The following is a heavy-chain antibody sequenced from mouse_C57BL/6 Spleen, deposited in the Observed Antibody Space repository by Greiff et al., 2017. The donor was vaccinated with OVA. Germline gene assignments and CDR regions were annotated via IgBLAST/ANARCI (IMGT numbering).Heavy chain of an antibody. Sequence: VQRVESGPGLVQPSQSLSITCTVSGFSLTSYGVHWVRQSPGKGLEWLGVIWSGGSTDYNAAFISRLSISKDNSKSQVFFKMNSLQADDTAIYYCARNYYDYDEGTWFAYWGQGTLVTVSA. D-gene: IGHD2-4*01. V-gene: IGHV2-2*01. CDR3: ARNYYDYDEGTWFAY. J-gene: IGHJ3*01. CDR1: GFSLTSYG. CDR2: IWSGGST.